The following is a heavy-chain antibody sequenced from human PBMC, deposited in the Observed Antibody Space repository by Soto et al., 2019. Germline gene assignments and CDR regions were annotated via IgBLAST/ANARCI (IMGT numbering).Heavy chain of an antibody. Sequence: SGGSLRLSCAASGFTFSSYAMHWVRQAPGKGLEWVAVISYDGSNKYYADSVKGRFTISRDNSKNTLYLQMNSLRAEDTAVYYCARDIVVVPAALRLDYYYGMDVWGQGTTVTVSS. V-gene: IGHV3-30-3*01. J-gene: IGHJ6*02. CDR3: ARDIVVVPAALRLDYYYGMDV. D-gene: IGHD2-2*01. CDR2: ISYDGSNK. CDR1: GFTFSSYA.